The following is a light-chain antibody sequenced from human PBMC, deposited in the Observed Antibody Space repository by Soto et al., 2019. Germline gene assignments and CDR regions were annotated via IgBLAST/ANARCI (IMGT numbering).Light chain of an antibody. CDR3: QLLNTYRIT. CDR2: AAS. CDR1: DDISDY. V-gene: IGKV1-9*01. Sequence: IRLSHYQSFLSPSLGDRRPITCRDSDDISDYLGWYQQRHGKVPKLLIYAASPLHSGVPSRFSGSGSGTEFTLTISSLQPEDFENYSRQLLNTYRITLGGGRNVEI. J-gene: IGKJ4*01.